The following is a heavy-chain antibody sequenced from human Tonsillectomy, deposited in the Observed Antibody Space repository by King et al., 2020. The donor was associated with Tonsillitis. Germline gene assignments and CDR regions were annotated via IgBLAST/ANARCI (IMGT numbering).Heavy chain of an antibody. Sequence: VQLVESGADVKKPGSSVKVSCKASGGTFRSYAINWVRQAPGQGLELMGGIIPIFGAANYAQKFQGRVTITADESTSTAYMELSSLRSEDTAVYYCARDLRAAQLGHQRAYYYYYGLDVWGQGTTVTVSS. CDR2: IIPIFGAA. D-gene: IGHD6-6*01. CDR3: ARDLRAAQLGHQRAYYYYYGLDV. J-gene: IGHJ6*02. V-gene: IGHV1-69*01. CDR1: GGTFRSYA.